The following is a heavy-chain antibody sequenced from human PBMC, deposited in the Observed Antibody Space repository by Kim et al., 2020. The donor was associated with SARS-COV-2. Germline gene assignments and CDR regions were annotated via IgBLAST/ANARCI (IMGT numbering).Heavy chain of an antibody. J-gene: IGHJ4*02. Sequence: GGSLRLSCAASGFTFKNYAMTWVRQAPGKGLEWVSTMTSRAAGTAGTFYADSVKGRFTISRDDSKNTLYLQMNSLRVEDTAVYYCANPRALYWGPGTLVTVSS. CDR3: ANPRALY. V-gene: IGHV3-23*01. CDR2: MTSRAAGTAGT. CDR1: GFTFKNYA.